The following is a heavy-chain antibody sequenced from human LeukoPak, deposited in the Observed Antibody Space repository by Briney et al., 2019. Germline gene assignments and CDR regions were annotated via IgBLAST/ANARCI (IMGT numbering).Heavy chain of an antibody. CDR2: ISSSGSTI. CDR1: GFTFSSYE. J-gene: IGHJ6*03. CDR3: AKNGDRGAYCSGGSCYPYYYYYMDV. Sequence: GGSLRLSCAASGFTFSSYEMNWVRQAPGKGLEWVSYISSSGSTIYYADSVKGRFTVSRDNAKNSLYLQMNSLRAEDTAVYYCAKNGDRGAYCSGGSCYPYYYYYMDVWGKGTTVTISS. V-gene: IGHV3-48*03. D-gene: IGHD2-15*01.